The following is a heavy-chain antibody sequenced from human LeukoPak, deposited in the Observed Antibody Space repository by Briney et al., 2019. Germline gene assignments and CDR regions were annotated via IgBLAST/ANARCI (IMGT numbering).Heavy chain of an antibody. D-gene: IGHD3-10*01. CDR1: GFTFSGFW. J-gene: IGHJ4*02. CDR2: IKYDESKR. V-gene: IGHV3-7*03. CDR3: AVGEWLDY. Sequence: PGGSLRLSCAVSGFTFSGFWMSWSRQAPGKGLEWVANIKYDESKRYYEDSVRGRFTISRDNAKNSVFLQMNSLRAEDTAMYYCAVGEWLDYWGQGTLVTVSS.